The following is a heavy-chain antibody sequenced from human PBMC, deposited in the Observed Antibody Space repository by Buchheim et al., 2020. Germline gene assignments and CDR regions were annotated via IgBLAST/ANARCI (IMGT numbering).Heavy chain of an antibody. D-gene: IGHD1-26*01. CDR3: ARIFSGDYALDF. CDR2: IYYSGIT. CDR1: SGSVTSGVYY. Sequence: QVQLQELGPGLVKPSETLSLTCSVSSGSVTSGVYYWSWIRQPPGKGLEWIGYIYYSGITYYNSSLKSRVTMSLDTSKNQFSLKLNSVTAADTALYYCARIFSGDYALDFWGQGIL. V-gene: IGHV4-61*08. J-gene: IGHJ4*02.